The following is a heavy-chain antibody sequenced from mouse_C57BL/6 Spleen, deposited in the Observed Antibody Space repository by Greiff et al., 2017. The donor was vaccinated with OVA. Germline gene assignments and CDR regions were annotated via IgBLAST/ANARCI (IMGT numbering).Heavy chain of an antibody. CDR3: ARKEGYDYDRGYAMDY. Sequence: VMLVESGPGLVQPSQSLSITCTVSGFSLTSYGVHWVRQSPGKGLEWLGVIWSGGSTDYNAAFISRLSISKDNSKSQVFFKMNSLQADDTAIYYCARKEGYDYDRGYAMDYWGQGTSVTVSS. CDR2: IWSGGST. J-gene: IGHJ4*01. V-gene: IGHV2-2*01. CDR1: GFSLTSYG. D-gene: IGHD2-4*01.